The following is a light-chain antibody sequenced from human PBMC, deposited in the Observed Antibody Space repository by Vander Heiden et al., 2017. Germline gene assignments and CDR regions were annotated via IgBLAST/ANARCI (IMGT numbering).Light chain of an antibody. V-gene: IGLV1-40*01. J-gene: IGLJ1*01. CDR1: SSNIAAEYA. Sequence: QSVLTKPPSVSGSPGQRVTISCTGTSSNIAAEYALHWYQLLPGTAPKLLIFNFHNRPSGVPDRFSGSKSGTSASLAITGLQAEDEGDYYCQSYDSLSVSYVFGSGTKVTV. CDR3: QSYDSLSVSYV. CDR2: NFH.